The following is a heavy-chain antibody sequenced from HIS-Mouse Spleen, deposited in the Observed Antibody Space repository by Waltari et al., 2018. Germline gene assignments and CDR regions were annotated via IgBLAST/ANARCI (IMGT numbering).Heavy chain of an antibody. CDR1: GGSISRSSYY. V-gene: IGHV4-39*07. CDR3: AREIPYSSSWYDWYFDL. CDR2: IYYSGST. J-gene: IGHJ2*01. D-gene: IGHD6-13*01. Sequence: QLQLQESGPGLVKPSETRSLTCTVSGGSISRSSYYWGWIRQPPGKGLEWIGSIYYSGSTYYNPSLKGRVTISVDTSKNQFSLKLSSVTAADTAVYYCAREIPYSSSWYDWYFDLWGRGTLVTVSS.